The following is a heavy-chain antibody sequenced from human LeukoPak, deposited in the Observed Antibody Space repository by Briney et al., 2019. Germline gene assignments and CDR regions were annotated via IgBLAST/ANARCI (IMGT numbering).Heavy chain of an antibody. V-gene: IGHV3-11*01. CDR1: GFSISDHY. CDR2: ATSSGSST. D-gene: IGHD3-10*01. CDR3: TRERRGSYYAFES. Sequence: GSLRLSCAASGFSISDHYMSWIRQSPGKGLEWISYATSSGSSTKYADSVKGRFTISRDNAKNSVALQMNSLRAEDTAVYYCTRERRGSYYAFESWGQGTLVTVSS. J-gene: IGHJ4*02.